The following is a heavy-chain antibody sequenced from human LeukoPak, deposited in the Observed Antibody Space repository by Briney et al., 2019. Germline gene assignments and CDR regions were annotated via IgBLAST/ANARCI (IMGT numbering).Heavy chain of an antibody. CDR2: VSSSSSYI. CDR3: ARAVTSGGVIVPFDY. V-gene: IGHV3-21*01. CDR1: GFTFSSYS. J-gene: IGHJ4*02. D-gene: IGHD3-16*02. Sequence: GRSLRLSCAASGFTFSSYSMNWVRQAPGKGLEWASSVSSSSSYIYYADSVKGRFTISRDNAKNMLYLQMNSLRAEDTAVYYCARAVTSGGVIVPFDYWGQGTLVTVSS.